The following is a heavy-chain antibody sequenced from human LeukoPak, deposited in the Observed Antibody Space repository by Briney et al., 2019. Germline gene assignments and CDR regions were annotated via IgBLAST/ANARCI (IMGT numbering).Heavy chain of an antibody. CDR2: ITYIGST. J-gene: IGHJ3*02. D-gene: IGHD4-17*01. V-gene: IGHV4-59*11. Sequence: SGTLCLTCAVSDDSFSSHYRTWVRQPPGKGLEWIGYITYIGSTKYNPSLKSRVTISIDTSKNHFSMKLNSVTAADTAVNYCARDLVTVTKGFDIWGQGTMVSVSS. CDR1: DDSFSSHY. CDR3: ARDLVTVTKGFDI.